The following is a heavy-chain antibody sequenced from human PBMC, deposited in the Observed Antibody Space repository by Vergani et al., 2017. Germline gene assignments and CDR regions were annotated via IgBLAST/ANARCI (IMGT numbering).Heavy chain of an antibody. CDR3: VKDIAASGNYWYFDP. Sequence: EVQLVESGGGLVQPGRSLRLSCAASGFTFDDYAMHWVRQAPGKGLEWVSGINWNSDSIAYADSVKGRFTISRDNAKNSLYLQMNSLRAEDTALYYCVKDIAASGNYWYFDPWGRGTLVTVSS. CDR2: INWNSDSI. V-gene: IGHV3-9*01. CDR1: GFTFDDYA. D-gene: IGHD6-13*01. J-gene: IGHJ2*01.